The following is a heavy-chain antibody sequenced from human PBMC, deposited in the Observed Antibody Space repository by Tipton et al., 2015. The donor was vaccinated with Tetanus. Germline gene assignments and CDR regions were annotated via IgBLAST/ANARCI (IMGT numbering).Heavy chain of an antibody. CDR2: IDNGGGT. J-gene: IGHJ4*02. V-gene: IGHV4-39*01. Sequence: TLSLTCTVSGDSISRSGYFWGWIRQTPGQGLEWIGTIDNGGGTYYNPSLKSRLTISADTSKTQFSLTLTSVTAADTAIYYCVRDFGDARTDYWGQGTLVIVSS. D-gene: IGHD4-17*01. CDR3: VRDFGDARTDY. CDR1: GDSISRSGYF.